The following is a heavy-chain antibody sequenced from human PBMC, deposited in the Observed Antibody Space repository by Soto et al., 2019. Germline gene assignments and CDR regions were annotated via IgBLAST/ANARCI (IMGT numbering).Heavy chain of an antibody. D-gene: IGHD6-19*01. J-gene: IGHJ6*02. V-gene: IGHV3-33*01. Sequence: QVQLVESGGGVVQPGRSLRLSCAASGFTFSSYGMHWVRQAPGKGLEWVAVIWYDGSNKYYADSVKGRFTISRDNSKKALHLQMNGLRSEETAVYYCVRDRQRWLVPPGYYYYGMVVWGQGTTVTVSS. CDR1: GFTFSSYG. CDR3: VRDRQRWLVPPGYYYYGMVV. CDR2: IWYDGSNK.